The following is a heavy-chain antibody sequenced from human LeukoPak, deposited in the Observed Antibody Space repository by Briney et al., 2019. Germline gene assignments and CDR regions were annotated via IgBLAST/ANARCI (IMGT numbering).Heavy chain of an antibody. V-gene: IGHV4-4*02. Sequence: PSETLSLTCAVSGGSISSSNWWSWVRQPPGTGLEWIGEIYHSGSTNYNPSLKSRVTISVDKSKNQFSLKLSSVTAADTAVYYCASMWDANGDHGVDYWGQGTLVTVSS. CDR3: ASMWDANGDHGVDY. CDR2: IYHSGST. D-gene: IGHD4-17*01. J-gene: IGHJ4*02. CDR1: GGSISSSNW.